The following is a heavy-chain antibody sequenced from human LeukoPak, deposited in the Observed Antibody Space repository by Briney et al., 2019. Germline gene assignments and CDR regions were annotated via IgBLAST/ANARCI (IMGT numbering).Heavy chain of an antibody. V-gene: IGHV1-69*04. CDR3: ARSTTPSVDYYGMDV. CDR2: FIPILGIA. CDR1: GGTFSSYA. J-gene: IGHJ6*02. D-gene: IGHD4-11*01. Sequence: GASVKVSCKASGGTFSSYAISWVRQAPGQGLEWMGRFIPILGIANYAQKFQGRVTITADKSTSTDYMELSSLRSEDTAVYYCARSTTPSVDYYGMDVWGQGTTVTVSS.